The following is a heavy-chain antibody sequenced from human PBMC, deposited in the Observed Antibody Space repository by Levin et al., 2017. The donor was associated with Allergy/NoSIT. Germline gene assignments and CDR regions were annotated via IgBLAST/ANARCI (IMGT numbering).Heavy chain of an antibody. CDR2: ISFGGSNK. V-gene: IGHV3-30*18. J-gene: IGHJ4*02. Sequence: GGSLRLSCAASGFTFSNFGMHWVRQAPGKGLEWVAVISFGGSNKYYTDSVKGRFTISRDNSKKTLYLQMNSLGAEDTAVYYCAKESNTNDFDYWGQGALVTVSS. CDR1: GFTFSNFG. CDR3: AKESNTNDFDY. D-gene: IGHD2-2*01.